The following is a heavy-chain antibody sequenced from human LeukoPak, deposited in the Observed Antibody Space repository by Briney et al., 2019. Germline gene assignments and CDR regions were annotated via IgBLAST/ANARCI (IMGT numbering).Heavy chain of an antibody. CDR2: IYYSGST. CDR1: GGSISSYY. CDR3: ARHGAVAGYNWFDP. J-gene: IGHJ5*02. V-gene: IGHV4-59*08. Sequence: PSETLSLTCTVSGGSISSYYWSWIRQPPGKGLEWIGYIYYSGSTNYNPSLKSRVTISVDTSKNQFSLKLSSVTAADTAVYYCARHGAVAGYNWFDPWGQGTLVTVSS. D-gene: IGHD6-19*01.